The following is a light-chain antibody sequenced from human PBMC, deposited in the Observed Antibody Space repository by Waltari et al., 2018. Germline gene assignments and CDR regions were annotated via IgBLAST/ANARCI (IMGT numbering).Light chain of an antibody. CDR1: SGLDVGTYR. CDR3: MIWDSSAWV. J-gene: IGLJ3*02. Sequence: QAVLTQPSSLSASPGASASLTCTLRSGLDVGTYRIYWYQQKLGSPPHYLLRYRTDSDKQQGSGVPSRFSGSKDASANAGILLISGLQSDDEADYYCMIWDSSAWVFGGGTKLTVL. V-gene: IGLV5-45*03. CDR2: YRTDSDK.